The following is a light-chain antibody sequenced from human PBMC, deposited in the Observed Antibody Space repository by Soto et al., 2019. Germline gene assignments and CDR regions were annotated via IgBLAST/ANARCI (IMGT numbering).Light chain of an antibody. CDR2: GAS. CDR1: QDISND. V-gene: IGKV1-6*01. Sequence: AILMTQSPSSLSASVGDRVTITCRASQDISNDLGWYQQKPGKAPKLLIYGASTLQSGVPSRFSGSGSGTDFTLTIGSLQPEDSASYYCLQDHEHLTFGGGTRVEIK. CDR3: LQDHEHLT. J-gene: IGKJ4*01.